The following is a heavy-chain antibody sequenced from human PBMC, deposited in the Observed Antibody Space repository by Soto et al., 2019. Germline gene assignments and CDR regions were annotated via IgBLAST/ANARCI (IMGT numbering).Heavy chain of an antibody. V-gene: IGHV4-31*02. D-gene: IGHD4-17*01. Sequence: PWTGLEWIGYIYYSGSTYYNPSLKSRVTISVDTSKNQFSLKLSSVTAADTAVYYCASLALRTWYFDLWGRGTLVTVSS. CDR2: IYYSGST. CDR3: ASLALRTWYFDL. J-gene: IGHJ2*01.